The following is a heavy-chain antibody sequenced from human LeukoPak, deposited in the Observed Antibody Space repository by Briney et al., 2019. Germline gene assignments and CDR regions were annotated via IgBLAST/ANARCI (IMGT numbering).Heavy chain of an antibody. CDR1: GYTFTGYY. CDR3: AREPADYFDY. CDR2: IDPNSGGT. Sequence: GASVKVSCKASGYTFTGYYMHWVRQVPGQGLAWMGWIDPNSGGTDFAQKFQGRVTMTRDTSISTAYMELSRLRSDDTAVYYCAREPADYFDYWGQGTLVTVSS. V-gene: IGHV1-2*02. J-gene: IGHJ4*02.